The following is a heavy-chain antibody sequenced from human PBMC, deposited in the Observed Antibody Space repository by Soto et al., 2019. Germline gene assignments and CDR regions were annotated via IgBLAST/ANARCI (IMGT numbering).Heavy chain of an antibody. Sequence: PGGSLRLSCQASGFNFRMYEMHWVRKTPGKGLEWVSYISRSGLTTYYAVFAEGRFTISRDNARDSLYLHLNSLRVGDTAVYYCARYGKCGDWWGLGSQVTVFS. CDR1: GFNFRMYE. V-gene: IGHV3-48*03. J-gene: IGHJ5*01. D-gene: IGHD4-17*01. CDR3: ARYGKCGDW. CDR2: ISRSGLTT.